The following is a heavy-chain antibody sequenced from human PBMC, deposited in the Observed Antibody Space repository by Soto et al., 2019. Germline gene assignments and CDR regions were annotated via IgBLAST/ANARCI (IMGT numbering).Heavy chain of an antibody. CDR2: INHSGST. CDR1: YGYIVGYY. D-gene: IGHD3-10*01. CDR3: ARGSGPPYCYRDV. V-gene: IGHV4-34*01. J-gene: IGHJ6*03. Sequence: VCYGYIVGYYWRRIIKPPGKGLEWIGEINHSGSTNYNPSLKSRVTISVDTSKNQFSLKLSSVTAADTAVFYCARGSGPPYCYRDVWGKGTTVTSP.